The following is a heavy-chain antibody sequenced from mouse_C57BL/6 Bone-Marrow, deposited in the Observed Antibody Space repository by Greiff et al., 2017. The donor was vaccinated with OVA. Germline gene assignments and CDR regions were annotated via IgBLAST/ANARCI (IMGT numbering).Heavy chain of an antibody. D-gene: IGHD2-12*01. J-gene: IGHJ1*03. CDR3: ARDMGYYSGYFDV. V-gene: IGHV5-16*01. CDR2: INYDGSST. Sequence: EVKLVESEGGLVQPGSSMKLSCTASGFTFSDYYMAWVRQVPEKGLEWVANINYDGSSTYYLDSLKSRFIISRDNAKNILYLQMSSLKSEDTATYYCARDMGYYSGYFDVWGTGTTVTVSS. CDR1: GFTFSDYY.